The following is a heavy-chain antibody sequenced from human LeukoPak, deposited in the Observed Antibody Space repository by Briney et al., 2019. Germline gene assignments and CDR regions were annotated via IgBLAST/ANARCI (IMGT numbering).Heavy chain of an antibody. CDR2: ISYDGSNK. D-gene: IGHD6-13*01. Sequence: GGSLRLSCAASGFTFSSYGMHWVRQAPGKGLEWVAVISYDGSNKHYADSVKGRFTISRDNSKNTLYLQMNSLRAEDTAVYYCAKVLVRRAAGTFDYWGQGTLVTVSS. J-gene: IGHJ4*02. CDR3: AKVLVRRAAGTFDY. CDR1: GFTFSSYG. V-gene: IGHV3-30*18.